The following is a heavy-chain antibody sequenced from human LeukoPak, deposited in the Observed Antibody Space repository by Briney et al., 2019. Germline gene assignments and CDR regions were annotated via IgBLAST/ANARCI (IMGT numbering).Heavy chain of an antibody. D-gene: IGHD6-19*01. Sequence: SETLSLTCTVSGGSISSYYWSWIRQPPGKGLEWIGYIYYSGSTNCNPSLKSRVTISVDTSKNQFPLKLSSVTAADTAVYYCARIRSSGSRVDYWGQGTLVTVSS. V-gene: IGHV4-59*01. CDR3: ARIRSSGSRVDY. J-gene: IGHJ4*02. CDR2: IYYSGST. CDR1: GGSISSYY.